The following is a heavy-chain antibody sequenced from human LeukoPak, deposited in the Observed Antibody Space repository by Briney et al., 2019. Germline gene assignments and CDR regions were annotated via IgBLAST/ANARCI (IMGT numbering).Heavy chain of an antibody. CDR3: AKQLDYWSRDTLDAFDI. CDR1: GFTFSSYA. CDR2: ISGSGGST. D-gene: IGHD2-2*01. J-gene: IGHJ3*02. V-gene: IGHV3-23*01. Sequence: GGSLRLSCAASGFTFSSYAMSWVRQAPGKGLERVSAISGSGGSTYYADSVKGRFTISRDNSKNTLYLQMNSLRAEDTAVYYCAKQLDYWSRDTLDAFDIWGQGTMVTVSS.